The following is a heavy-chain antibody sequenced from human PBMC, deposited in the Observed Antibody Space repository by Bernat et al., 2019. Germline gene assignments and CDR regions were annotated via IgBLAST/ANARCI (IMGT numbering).Heavy chain of an antibody. D-gene: IGHD3-3*02. Sequence: EVQLVESGGGLVQPGGSLKLSCAVSGFTFSNFAMTWVRQAPGKGLEWVSAISGSGGTTYYADSVKGRFTISRDNSKNTLYLQMNSLRAEDTALYYCAKDTGPARISDGLDPWGQGTLVTVSS. V-gene: IGHV3-23*04. CDR3: AKDTGPARISDGLDP. CDR1: GFTFSNFA. CDR2: ISGSGGTT. J-gene: IGHJ5*02.